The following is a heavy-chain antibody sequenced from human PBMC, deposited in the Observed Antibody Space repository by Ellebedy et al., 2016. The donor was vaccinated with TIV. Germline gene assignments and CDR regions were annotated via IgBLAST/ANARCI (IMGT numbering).Heavy chain of an antibody. CDR2: VYRGGNT. CDR1: GFTVSTSY. J-gene: IGHJ4*02. V-gene: IGHV3-53*01. Sequence: GESLKISXAASGFTVSTSYMSWVRQIPGEGLEWVSVVYRGGNTYYADSVKGRFTISRDNSKNTLYLQMNSLRAEDTAVYYCAKGAAVDDILTGYYESWGQGTLVTVSS. D-gene: IGHD3-9*01. CDR3: AKGAAVDDILTGYYES.